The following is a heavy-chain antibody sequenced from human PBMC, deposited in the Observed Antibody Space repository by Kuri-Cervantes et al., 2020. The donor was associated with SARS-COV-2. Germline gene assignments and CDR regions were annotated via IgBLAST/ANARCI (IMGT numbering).Heavy chain of an antibody. V-gene: IGHV4-59*01. CDR3: ARDRSSSGYSDY. J-gene: IGHJ4*02. Sequence: SETLSLTCTVSGGSISSYYWSWIRQPPGKGLEWIGYIYYSGSTNYNPSLKSRVTISVDTSKNQFSLKLSSVTAADAAVYYCARDRSSSGYSDYWGQGTLV. CDR1: GGSISSYY. D-gene: IGHD3-22*01. CDR2: IYYSGST.